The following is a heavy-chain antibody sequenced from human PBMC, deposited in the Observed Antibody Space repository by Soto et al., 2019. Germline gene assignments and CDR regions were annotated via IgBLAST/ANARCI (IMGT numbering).Heavy chain of an antibody. V-gene: IGHV1-8*01. CDR1: GYTFTSYD. D-gene: IGHD6-13*01. J-gene: IGHJ6*02. Sequence: QVQLVQSGAEVKKPGASVKVSCKASGYTFTSYDINWVRQATGQGLEWMGWMKPNSGNTGYAQKFQGRVTMTRSTSISTAYMKLSSLRSEDTPVHYCASRGYSSSWYYYYYYGMDVWGQGTTVTVSS. CDR3: ASRGYSSSWYYYYYYGMDV. CDR2: MKPNSGNT.